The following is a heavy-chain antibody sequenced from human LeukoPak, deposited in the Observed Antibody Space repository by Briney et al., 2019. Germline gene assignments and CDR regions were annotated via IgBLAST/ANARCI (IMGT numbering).Heavy chain of an antibody. CDR3: VKRKSSIVGASSFDY. CDR2: ISGSGGST. J-gene: IGHJ4*02. D-gene: IGHD1-26*01. CDR1: GFTFSSYA. Sequence: GGSLRLSCAASGFTFSSYAMSWVRQAPGKGLEWVSAISGSGGSTYYADSVKGRFTISRDNSKNTLYLQMNSLRAEDTAVYYCVKRKSSIVGASSFDYWGQGTLVTVSS. V-gene: IGHV3-23*01.